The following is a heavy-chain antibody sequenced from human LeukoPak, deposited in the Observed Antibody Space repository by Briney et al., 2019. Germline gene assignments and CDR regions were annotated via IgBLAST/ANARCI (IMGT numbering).Heavy chain of an antibody. Sequence: GGSLRLSRAASGFTFSSYGMHWVRQAPGKGLEWVAFIRYDGSNKYYADSVKGRFTISRDNSKNTLYLQMNSLRAEDTAVYYCAKDLVATNWNFDYWGQGTLVTVSS. CDR2: IRYDGSNK. CDR1: GFTFSSYG. CDR3: AKDLVATNWNFDY. V-gene: IGHV3-30*02. J-gene: IGHJ4*02. D-gene: IGHD5-12*01.